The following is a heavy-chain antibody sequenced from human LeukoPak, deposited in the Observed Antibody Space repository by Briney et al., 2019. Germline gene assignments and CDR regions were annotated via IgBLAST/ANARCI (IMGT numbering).Heavy chain of an antibody. CDR3: ARGTLDWYYYGSGSYHSYYYYMDV. D-gene: IGHD3-10*01. J-gene: IGHJ6*03. CDR1: GFTFSSYA. Sequence: GGSLRLSCAASGFTFSSYAMSWVRQAPGKGLVWVSRINSDGSSTSYADSVKGRFTISRDNAKNTLYLQMNSLRAEDTAVYYCARGTLDWYYYGSGSYHSYYYYMDVWGKGTTVTISS. CDR2: INSDGSST. V-gene: IGHV3-74*01.